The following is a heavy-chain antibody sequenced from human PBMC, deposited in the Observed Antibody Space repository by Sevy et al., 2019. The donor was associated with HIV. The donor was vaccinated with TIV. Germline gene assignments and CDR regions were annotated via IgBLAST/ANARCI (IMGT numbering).Heavy chain of an antibody. CDR1: GFTVSSNY. Sequence: GGSLRLSCAASGFTVSSNYMSWVRQAPGKELEWVSVIYSGGSTYYADSVKGRFTISRDNSKNTLYLQMNSLRAEDTAVYYCAREEWRYCSGGSCSEYFQHWGQGTLVTVSS. D-gene: IGHD2-15*01. J-gene: IGHJ1*01. CDR2: IYSGGST. CDR3: AREEWRYCSGGSCSEYFQH. V-gene: IGHV3-53*01.